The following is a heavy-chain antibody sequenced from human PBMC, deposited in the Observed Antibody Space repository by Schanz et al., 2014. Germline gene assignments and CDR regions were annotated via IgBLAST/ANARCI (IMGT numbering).Heavy chain of an antibody. CDR1: GFSFRDYG. J-gene: IGHJ6*02. CDR2: VRYDGSNQ. V-gene: IGHV3-30*02. Sequence: QVQLVESGGGVVQPGGSLRLSCAASGFSFRDYGMHWVRQAPGKGLEWVAYVRYDGSNQYYADFVKGRFSISRDNSKNILYLQMNSLRAEDTALYYCAKDDTQVNGMDVWGQGTTVTVSS. CDR3: AKDDTQVNGMDV.